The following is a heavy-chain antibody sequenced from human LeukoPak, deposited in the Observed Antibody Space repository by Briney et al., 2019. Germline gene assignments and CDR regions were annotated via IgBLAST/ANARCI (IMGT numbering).Heavy chain of an antibody. Sequence: SETLSLTCTVSGGSISSYYWSWIRQPPGKGLEWIGYIYYSGSTNYNPSLKSRVTISVDTSKNQFSLKLSSVTAADTAVYYCAGEGGSSWYGIDYWGQGTLVTVSS. D-gene: IGHD6-13*01. CDR3: AGEGGSSWYGIDY. J-gene: IGHJ4*02. V-gene: IGHV4-59*01. CDR1: GGSISSYY. CDR2: IYYSGST.